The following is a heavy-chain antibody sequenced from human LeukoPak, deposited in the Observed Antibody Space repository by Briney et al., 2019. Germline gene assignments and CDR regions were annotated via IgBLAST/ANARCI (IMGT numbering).Heavy chain of an antibody. V-gene: IGHV3-21*01. J-gene: IGHJ4*02. Sequence: KSGGSLRLSCAASGFTVSSNYMSWVRQAPGKGLEWVSSISSSSSYIYYADSVKGRFTISRDNAKNPLYLQMNSLRAEDTAVYYCARDQTVGYFDYWGQGTLVTVSS. CDR2: ISSSSSYI. CDR1: GFTVSSNY. CDR3: ARDQTVGYFDY. D-gene: IGHD4-23*01.